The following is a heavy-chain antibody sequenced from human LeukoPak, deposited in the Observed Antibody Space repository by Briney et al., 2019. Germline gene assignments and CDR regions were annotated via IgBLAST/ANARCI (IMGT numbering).Heavy chain of an antibody. CDR1: GGSISSYS. Sequence: PSETLSLTCTVSGGSISSYSWSWIRQPPGKGLEWIGYIYHSGSTYYNPSLKSRVTISVDTSKNQFSLKLSSVTAADTAVYYCSTGYSSSWYNYWGQGTLVTVSS. D-gene: IGHD6-13*01. J-gene: IGHJ4*02. CDR3: STGYSSSWYNY. CDR2: IYHSGST. V-gene: IGHV4-59*04.